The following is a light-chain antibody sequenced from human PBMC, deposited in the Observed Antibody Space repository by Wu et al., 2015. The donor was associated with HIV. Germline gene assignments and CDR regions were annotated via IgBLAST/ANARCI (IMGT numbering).Light chain of an antibody. Sequence: VVTQSPATLSMSLGERATFSCKTSQRVSTNVAWYQQKPGQAPRLLIYDASTRATGIPARFSGSGSGTEFTLTISSLQSEDFAVYYCQHYNNWPPYSFGQGTKLEI. CDR3: QHYNNWPPYS. J-gene: IGKJ2*03. CDR1: QRVSTN. V-gene: IGKV3-15*01. CDR2: DAS.